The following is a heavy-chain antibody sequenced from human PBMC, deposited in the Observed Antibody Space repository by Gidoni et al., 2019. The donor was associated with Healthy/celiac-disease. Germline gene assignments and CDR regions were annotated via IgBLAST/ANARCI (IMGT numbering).Heavy chain of an antibody. CDR1: GRSFRGYY. J-gene: IGHJ4*02. D-gene: IGHD3-10*01. CDR3: ARGPTFYGSGSYQHY. V-gene: IGHV4-34*01. CDR2: INHSGST. Sequence: QVQLQQWGSGLLQPSETLSLTCAVSGRSFRGYYWSWIRQPPGKGLEWIWEINHSGSTNYNPYLKSRVTISVDTSKNQFSLKLSAVPAADTAVYYCARGPTFYGSGSYQHYWGQGTLVTVSS.